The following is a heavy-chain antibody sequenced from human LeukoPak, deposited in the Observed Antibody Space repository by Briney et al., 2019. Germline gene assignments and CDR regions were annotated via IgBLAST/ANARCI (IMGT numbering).Heavy chain of an antibody. J-gene: IGHJ6*03. V-gene: IGHV1-46*01. D-gene: IGHD3-10*01. CDR3: ARDHYYGSGSPSYMDV. Sequence: ASVKVSCKASGYTFTGYYMHWVRQAPGQGLEWMGIINPSGGSTSYAQKFQGRVTMTRDTSTSTVYMELSSLRSEDTAVYYCARDHYYGSGSPSYMDVWGKGTTVTISS. CDR1: GYTFTGYY. CDR2: INPSGGST.